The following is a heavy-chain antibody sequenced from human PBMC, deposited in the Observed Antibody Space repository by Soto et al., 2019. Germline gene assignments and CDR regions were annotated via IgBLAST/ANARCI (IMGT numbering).Heavy chain of an antibody. D-gene: IGHD2-15*01. CDR3: ARVVVVAATQYRPFDP. V-gene: IGHV4-39*01. CDR2: IYYSGST. J-gene: IGHJ5*02. CDR1: GGYISSSSYY. Sequence: QLQLQESGPGLVKPSETLSLTCTVSGGYISSSSYYWGWIRQPPGKGLEWIGSIYYSGSTYYNPSLKNRVTIPVDTSKYEFSLKLSAVTAADTAVYYCARVVVVAATQYRPFDPWGQGTLVTVSS.